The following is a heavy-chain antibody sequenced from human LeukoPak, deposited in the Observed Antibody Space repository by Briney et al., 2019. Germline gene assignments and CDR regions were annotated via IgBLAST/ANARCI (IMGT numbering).Heavy chain of an antibody. Sequence: SETLSLTCTVSGGSISSGGYYWSWIRQPPGKGLEWIGYIYYSGSTNYNPSLKSRVTISVDTSKNQFSLKLSSVTAADTAVYYCARRWDNWFDPWGQGTLVTVSS. CDR3: ARRWDNWFDP. D-gene: IGHD5-24*01. CDR1: GGSISSGGYY. V-gene: IGHV4-61*08. CDR2: IYYSGST. J-gene: IGHJ5*02.